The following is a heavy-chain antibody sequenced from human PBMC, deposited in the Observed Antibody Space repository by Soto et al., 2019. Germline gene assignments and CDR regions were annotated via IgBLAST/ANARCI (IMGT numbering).Heavy chain of an antibody. D-gene: IGHD3-10*01. CDR1: GFTFDDYA. CDR2: ISWNSGSI. J-gene: IGHJ6*03. CDR3: AFGAGSLMDV. Sequence: EVQLVESGGGLVQPGRSLRLSCAASGFTFDDYAMHWVRQAPGKGLEWVSGISWNSGSIGYADSVKGRFTISRDNAKNSLYLQMNSLRAEDKALYYCAFGAGSLMDVWGKGTTVTVSS. V-gene: IGHV3-9*01.